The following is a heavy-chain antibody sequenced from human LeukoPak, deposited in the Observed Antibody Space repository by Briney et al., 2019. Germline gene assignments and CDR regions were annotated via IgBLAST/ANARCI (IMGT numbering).Heavy chain of an antibody. CDR3: ARTYSNYDAFDI. D-gene: IGHD4-11*01. V-gene: IGHV3-30-3*01. Sequence: GGSLRLSCAASGFTFSSYAMHWVRQAPGKGLEWVAVISYDGSNKYYADSVRGRFTISRDNSKNTLYLQMNSLRAEDTAVYYCARTYSNYDAFDIWGQGTMVTVSS. CDR2: ISYDGSNK. J-gene: IGHJ3*02. CDR1: GFTFSSYA.